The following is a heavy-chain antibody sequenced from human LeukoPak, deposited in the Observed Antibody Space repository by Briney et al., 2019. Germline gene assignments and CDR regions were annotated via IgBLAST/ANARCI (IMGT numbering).Heavy chain of an antibody. Sequence: ASVKVSCKASGYTFTSYDINWVRQATGQGLEWMGWMNPNSGNTGYAQKFQGRATMTRNTSISTAYMELSSLRSEDTAVYYCARGRRYYGSGSYSHPTYYYYYGMDVWGQGTTVTVSS. CDR1: GYTFTSYD. J-gene: IGHJ6*02. CDR3: ARGRRYYGSGSYSHPTYYYYYGMDV. CDR2: MNPNSGNT. D-gene: IGHD3-10*01. V-gene: IGHV1-8*01.